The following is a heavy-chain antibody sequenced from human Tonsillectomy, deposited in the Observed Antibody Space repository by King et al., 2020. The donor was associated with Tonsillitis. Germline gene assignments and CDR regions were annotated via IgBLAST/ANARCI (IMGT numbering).Heavy chain of an antibody. CDR3: ARIDYDSSGYYPNWFDP. Sequence: TLKESGPVLVKPTETLTLTCTVSGFSLSNARMGVSWIRQPPGKALEWLAHIFSNDEKSYSTSLKSRLTISKDTSKSQVVLTMTNMDPVETATYYCARIDYDSSGYYPNWFDPWGQGTLVTGSS. CDR2: IFSNDEK. CDR1: GFSLSNARMG. D-gene: IGHD3-22*01. J-gene: IGHJ5*02. V-gene: IGHV2-26*01.